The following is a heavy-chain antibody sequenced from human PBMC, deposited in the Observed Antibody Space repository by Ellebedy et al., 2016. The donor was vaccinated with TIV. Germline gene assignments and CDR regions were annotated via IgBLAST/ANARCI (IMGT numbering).Heavy chain of an antibody. J-gene: IGHJ4*02. CDR3: ARDGSCGGGKCYSGLPDF. Sequence: GGSLRLSXATSAFTFSQFAVHWVRQALGKGLEWVSVISNDGTNEHYADSVKGRFTVSRDNSRTTVSLQMTSLRDDDTAVYYCARDGSCGGGKCYSGLPDFWGQGTLVTVSS. D-gene: IGHD2-15*01. CDR1: AFTFSQFA. V-gene: IGHV3-30-3*01. CDR2: ISNDGTNE.